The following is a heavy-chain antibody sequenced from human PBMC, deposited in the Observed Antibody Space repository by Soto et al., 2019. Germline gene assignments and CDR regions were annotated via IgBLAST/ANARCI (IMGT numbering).Heavy chain of an antibody. CDR2: IYYDGNT. V-gene: IGHV4-39*01. CDR1: GDSITSSSHY. D-gene: IGHD6-19*01. J-gene: IGHJ4*02. Sequence: PSETLSLTCTVSGDSITSSSHYWGWIRQPPGKGLECIANIYYDGNTYYNPSLKSRVAISLDTSKNQFSLRLTSVTAADTAVYYCASRSLESGGWFTPKYYFEHWGQGALVTVAS. CDR3: ASRSLESGGWFTPKYYFEH.